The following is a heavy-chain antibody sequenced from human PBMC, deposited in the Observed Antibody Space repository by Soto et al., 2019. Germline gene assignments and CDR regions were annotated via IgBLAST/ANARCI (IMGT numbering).Heavy chain of an antibody. CDR2: ISYDGSNK. J-gene: IGHJ4*02. V-gene: IGHV3-30-3*01. Sequence: QVQLVESGGGVVQPGRSLRLSCAASGFTFSSYAMHWVRQAPGKGLEWVAVISYDGSNKYYADSVKGRFTISRDNSKNTLYLQMNSLRAEDTAVYYCVRVFLEMATTDFDYWGQGTLVTVSS. D-gene: IGHD5-12*01. CDR1: GFTFSSYA. CDR3: VRVFLEMATTDFDY.